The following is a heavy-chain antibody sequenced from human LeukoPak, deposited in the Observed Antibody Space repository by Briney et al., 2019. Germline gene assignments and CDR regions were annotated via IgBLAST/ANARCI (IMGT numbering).Heavy chain of an antibody. CDR2: IYSGGST. D-gene: IGHD6-13*01. V-gene: IGHV3-53*01. Sequence: GGSLRLSCAASGFTVSSNYMSWVRQAPGKGLEWFSVIYSGGSTYYADSVKGRFTFSRDNSKNTLYLQMNSLRAEDTAVYYCARGIAAAGEFDYWGQGTLVTVSS. CDR1: GFTVSSNY. CDR3: ARGIAAAGEFDY. J-gene: IGHJ4*02.